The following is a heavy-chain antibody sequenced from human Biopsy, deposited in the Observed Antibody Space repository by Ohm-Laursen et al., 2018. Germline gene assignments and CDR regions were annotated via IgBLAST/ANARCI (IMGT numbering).Heavy chain of an antibody. CDR2: IFNSANT. CDR1: GGSISSGGSY. CDR3: ARGDYFDSNGYFWFDP. J-gene: IGHJ5*02. Sequence: PSDTLSLTCTVSGGSISSGGSYWSWIRQRPGKDLEWIGYIFNSANTYYNPSLKNLITISGDTSKNQFSLKLNSVTAADTAVYYCARGDYFDSNGYFWFDPWGQGTLVTVSS. D-gene: IGHD3-22*01. V-gene: IGHV4-31*01.